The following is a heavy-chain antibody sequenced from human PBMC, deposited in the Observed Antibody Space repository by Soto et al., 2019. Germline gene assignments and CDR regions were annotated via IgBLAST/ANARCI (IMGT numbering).Heavy chain of an antibody. CDR1: GYTFTSYG. CDR2: ISAYNGNT. D-gene: IGHD6-13*01. V-gene: IGHV1-18*01. J-gene: IGHJ6*02. CDR3: AREFPAAGHYYGMDV. Sequence: GASVKVSCKASGYTFTSYGISWVRQAPGQGLEWMGWISAYNGNTNYAQKLQGRVTMTTDTSTSTAYMELRSLRSDDTAVYYCAREFPAAGHYYGMDVWGQGTTVTVSS.